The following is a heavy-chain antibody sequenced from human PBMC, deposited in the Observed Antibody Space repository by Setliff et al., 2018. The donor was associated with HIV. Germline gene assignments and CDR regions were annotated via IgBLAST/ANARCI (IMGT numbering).Heavy chain of an antibody. D-gene: IGHD3-3*01. CDR1: GLSMSYNY. CDR2: VHYSGST. CDR3: ASEKKAWSVSDSFYEY. V-gene: IGHV4-59*01. J-gene: IGHJ4*02. Sequence: PSETLSLTCTVSGLSMSYNYWTWIRQSPGKGLEWIGYVHYSGSTRYNPSLKSRVTIPVDTSKKKFSLKLTSMTATDTAVYYCASEKKAWSVSDSFYEYWGQGVPVTVSS.